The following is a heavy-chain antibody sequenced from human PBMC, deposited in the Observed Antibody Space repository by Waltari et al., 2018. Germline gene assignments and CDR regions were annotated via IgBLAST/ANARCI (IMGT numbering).Heavy chain of an antibody. CDR1: GYPFIANQ. J-gene: IGHJ4*02. Sequence: QVQLVQSGAEVKKPGASVSVSCKASGYPFIANQRHWVRQAPGQGLEWMGRINPNSGDTDYAQKFQGRVTMTRDTSISTAYMELSRLTSDDTAFYYCARDSQTAKSAPFDSWGQGTLVTVSS. CDR2: INPNSGDT. CDR3: ARDSQTAKSAPFDS. V-gene: IGHV1-2*02.